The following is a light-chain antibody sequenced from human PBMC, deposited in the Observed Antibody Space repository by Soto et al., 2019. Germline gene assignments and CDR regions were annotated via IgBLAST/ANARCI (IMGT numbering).Light chain of an antibody. CDR3: GTWDSRLSAVV. CDR1: SGDVGSYNR. J-gene: IGLJ2*01. CDR2: EVS. V-gene: IGLV2-14*01. Sequence: QSALTQPASVSGSPGQSITISCTGTSGDVGSYNRVSWYQQHPGKAPKLIIYEVSDRPSGVSNRFSGSKSGNTASLTISGLQAEDEAEYYCGTWDSRLSAVVFGGGTKLTVL.